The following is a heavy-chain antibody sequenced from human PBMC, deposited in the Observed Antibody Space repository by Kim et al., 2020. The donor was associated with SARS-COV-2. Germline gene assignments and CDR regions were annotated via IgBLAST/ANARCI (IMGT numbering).Heavy chain of an antibody. J-gene: IGHJ4*02. D-gene: IGHD1-26*01. CDR3: ARDGAEPLDY. CDR2: ST. Sequence: STNYNPSLKSRVTISVDTSKNQFSLKLSSVTAADTAVYYCARDGAEPLDYWGQGTLVTVSS. V-gene: IGHV4-59*01.